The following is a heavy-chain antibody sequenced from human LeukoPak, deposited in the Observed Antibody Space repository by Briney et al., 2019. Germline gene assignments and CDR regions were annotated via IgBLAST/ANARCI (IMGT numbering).Heavy chain of an antibody. Sequence: GGSLRLSCAASGFTVSDNYMSWVRQAPGKGLEWVSFMYSRGDTYYSNSVKGRFTFSRDISKNTLYLQMNGLRIEDTAMYYCARDAPQVPAAGVLASWGQGSLVIVCS. D-gene: IGHD6-13*01. CDR2: MYSRGDT. J-gene: IGHJ5*02. CDR1: GFTVSDNY. CDR3: ARDAPQVPAAGVLAS. V-gene: IGHV3-53*01.